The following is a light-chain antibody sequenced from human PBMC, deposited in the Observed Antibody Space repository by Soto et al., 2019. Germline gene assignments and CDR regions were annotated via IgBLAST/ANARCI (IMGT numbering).Light chain of an antibody. CDR1: QSVSSN. J-gene: IGKJ1*01. Sequence: EIVMTQSPATLSVSPGERATLSCRASQSVSSNLAWYQQKPGQAPRLLIHRSSTRATGTPARCSGSGSGTEFTLTISSLQSEDSAVYYCHQYKNWPPWTFGQGTKVDIK. V-gene: IGKV3-15*01. CDR2: RSS. CDR3: HQYKNWPPWT.